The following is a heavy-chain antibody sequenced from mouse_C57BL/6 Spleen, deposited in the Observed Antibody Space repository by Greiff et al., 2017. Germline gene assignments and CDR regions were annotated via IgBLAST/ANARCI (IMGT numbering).Heavy chain of an antibody. J-gene: IGHJ2*01. CDR3: AREPKNSNYFY. CDR2: IYPGSGST. CDR1: GYTFTSYW. D-gene: IGHD2-5*01. Sequence: QVQLQQPGAELVKPGASVKMSCKASGYTFTSYWITWVKQRPGQGLEWIGDIYPGSGSTNYNEKFKSKATLTVETSSSTAYMQLSSLTSEDSAVYYCAREPKNSNYFYWGQGTTLTVSS. V-gene: IGHV1-55*01.